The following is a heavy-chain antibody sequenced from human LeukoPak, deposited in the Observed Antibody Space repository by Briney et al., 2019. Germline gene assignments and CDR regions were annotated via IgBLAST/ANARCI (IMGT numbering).Heavy chain of an antibody. CDR3: ARHMEGGSCFDS. V-gene: IGHV1-18*01. CDR1: GYTFTSYG. J-gene: IGHJ4*02. D-gene: IGHD1-26*01. Sequence: ASVKVSCKASGYTFTSYGITWVRQAPGQGLEWVGWISAYNGNTNYAQKLQGRVTMTTDTSTSPAYMELRSLRSDDTAVYYCARHMEGGSCFDSWGQGTLVTVSS. CDR2: ISAYNGNT.